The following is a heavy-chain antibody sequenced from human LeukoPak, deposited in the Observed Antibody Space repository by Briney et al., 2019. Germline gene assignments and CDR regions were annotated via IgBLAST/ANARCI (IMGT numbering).Heavy chain of an antibody. V-gene: IGHV4-4*07. CDR2: IYTRGST. Sequence: PSETLSLTCTVSGGSMSSYYGRWIRQPAGKGLEWSGRIYTRGSTNYNPSLKSRGTMAVDTSTNPFSLKLSSVPAADTAVYYCARDLPDFVVTYFDSWGQGPLVTVSS. CDR3: ARDLPDFVVTYFDS. CDR1: GGSMSSYY. D-gene: IGHD2-15*01. J-gene: IGHJ4*02.